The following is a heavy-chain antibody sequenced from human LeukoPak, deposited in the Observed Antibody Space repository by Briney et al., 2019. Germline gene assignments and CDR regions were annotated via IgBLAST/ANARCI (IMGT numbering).Heavy chain of an antibody. CDR2: INPNSGGT. Sequence: ASVTVSCKASGYTFTGYYMHWVRQAPGQGLEWMGWINPNSGGTNYAQKFQGWVTMTRDTSISTTYMGLSRLRSDDTAVYYCARARYSWPRYFDYWGQGTLVTVSS. CDR3: ARARYSWPRYFDY. J-gene: IGHJ4*02. CDR1: GYTFTGYY. V-gene: IGHV1-2*04. D-gene: IGHD5-18*01.